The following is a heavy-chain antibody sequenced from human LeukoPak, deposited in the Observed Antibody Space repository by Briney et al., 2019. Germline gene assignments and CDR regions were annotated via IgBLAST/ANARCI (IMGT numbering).Heavy chain of an antibody. V-gene: IGHV4-4*07. CDR3: AAGPVGHISRAFDL. J-gene: IGHJ4*02. CDR1: GDSITNYY. CDR2: IFTSSFT. Sequence: SETLSLTCTASGDSITNYYWAWIRQPAGKGLELIGRIFTSSFTTYDPSLKSRVSMSFDTSNNQFSLNLNSVTAADTAVYYCAAGPVGHISRAFDLWGQGNLVIVSS.